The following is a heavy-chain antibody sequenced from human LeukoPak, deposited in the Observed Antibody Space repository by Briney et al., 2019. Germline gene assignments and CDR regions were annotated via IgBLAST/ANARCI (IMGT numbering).Heavy chain of an antibody. D-gene: IGHD2-2*01. CDR2: MNPETSGT. CDR1: GYIFTNYD. J-gene: IGHJ4*02. Sequence: ASVKVSCKTSGYIFTNYDINWVRQATGHGLEWMGWMNPETSGTQPAQQSKGRLTMTMDTSTGTAYMELSSLTSDDTAVYYCARFFRHQLPTSDFWGPGTLVSVSS. V-gene: IGHV1-8*01. CDR3: ARFFRHQLPTSDF.